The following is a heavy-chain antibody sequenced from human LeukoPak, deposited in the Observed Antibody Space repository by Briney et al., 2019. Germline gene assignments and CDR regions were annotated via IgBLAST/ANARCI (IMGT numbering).Heavy chain of an antibody. J-gene: IGHJ4*02. D-gene: IGHD2-2*01. CDR3: ARGYQRPDY. CDR1: GFTFSTYT. CDR2: ISSSSNNI. Sequence: GGSLRLSCAASGFTFSTYTMNWVRQAPGKGLEWVSSISSSSNNINYADSVKGRFTISRDNAMNSVHLQMNSLRVEDTAVYYCARGYQRPDYWGQGTLVTVSS. V-gene: IGHV3-21*01.